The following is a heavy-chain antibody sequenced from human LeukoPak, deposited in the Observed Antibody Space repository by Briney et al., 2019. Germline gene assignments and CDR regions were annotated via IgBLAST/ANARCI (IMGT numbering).Heavy chain of an antibody. CDR3: ARDYPLAYGVPGEASSDY. Sequence: SETLSLTCTVSGGSISSYYWSWIRQPAGKGLEWIGRIYTSGSTNYNPSLKSRVTMSVDTSKNQFSLKLSSVTAADTAVYYCARDYPLAYGVPGEASSDYWGQGTLVTVSS. D-gene: IGHD4-17*01. CDR2: IYTSGST. V-gene: IGHV4-4*07. J-gene: IGHJ4*02. CDR1: GGSISSYY.